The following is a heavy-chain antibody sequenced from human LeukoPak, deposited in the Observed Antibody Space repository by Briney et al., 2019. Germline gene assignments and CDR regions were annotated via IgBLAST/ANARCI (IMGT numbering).Heavy chain of an antibody. CDR1: GGPISSGGYH. V-gene: IGHV4-31*03. D-gene: IGHD4-17*01. CDR3: ARRGYGDYPNWFAP. CDR2: IYYSGTT. Sequence: NPSETLSLTCTVSGGPISSGGYHWRWIRRHPGKGLEWIGYIYYSGTTSYNPSFKSRVTISVETSKKKFSLKVSSVTVADTAVYYCARRGYGDYPNWFAPGGQGTLVTVSS. J-gene: IGHJ5*02.